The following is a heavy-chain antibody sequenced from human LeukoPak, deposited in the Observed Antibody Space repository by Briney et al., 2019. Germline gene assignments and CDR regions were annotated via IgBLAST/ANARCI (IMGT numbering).Heavy chain of an antibody. CDR3: ARWSMVRGVLRPNWFDP. V-gene: IGHV4-34*01. CDR1: GGSFSGYY. J-gene: IGHJ5*02. CDR2: INHSGST. D-gene: IGHD3-10*01. Sequence: ASETLSLTCAVYGGSFSGYYWSWIRQPPGKGLEWIGEINHSGSTNYNPSLKSRVTISVGTSKNQFSLKLSSVTAADTAVYYCARWSMVRGVLRPNWFDPWGQGTLVTVSS.